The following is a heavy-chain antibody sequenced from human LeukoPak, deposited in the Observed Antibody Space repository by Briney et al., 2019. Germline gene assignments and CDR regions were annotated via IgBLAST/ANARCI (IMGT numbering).Heavy chain of an antibody. CDR1: GFPFDDYA. CDR2: ISWNSGSI. V-gene: IGHV3-9*03. Sequence: PGGSLRLSCAASGFPFDDYAMHWVRQAPGKGLEGVSGISWNSGSIGYADSVKGRFTISRDNAKNSLYLQMNSLRAEDMALYYCAKDLQYSGSHPGAFDIWGQGTMVTVSS. J-gene: IGHJ3*02. CDR3: AKDLQYSGSHPGAFDI. D-gene: IGHD1-26*01.